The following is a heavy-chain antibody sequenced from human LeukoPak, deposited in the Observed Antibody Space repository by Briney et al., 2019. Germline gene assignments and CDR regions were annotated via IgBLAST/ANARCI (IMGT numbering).Heavy chain of an antibody. J-gene: IGHJ3*02. CDR1: GGSFSGYY. D-gene: IGHD2-2*01. CDR3: ASGYCSSTSCLDAFDI. Sequence: PSETLSLTCAVYGGSFSGYYWSWIRQPPGKGLEWIGEINHSGSTNYNPSLKSRVTISVDTSKNQLSLKLSSVTAADTAVYYCASGYCSSTSCLDAFDIWGQGTMVTVSS. V-gene: IGHV4-34*01. CDR2: INHSGST.